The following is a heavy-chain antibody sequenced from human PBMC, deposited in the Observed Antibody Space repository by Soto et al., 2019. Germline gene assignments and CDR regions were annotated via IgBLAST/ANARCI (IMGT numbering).Heavy chain of an antibody. D-gene: IGHD2-8*01. Sequence: PGGSLRLSCAASGFTVSNFYMNWVRQAPGKELEWVSLIYRDEKTSYAESVRGRFTISRDISKNMLYLQMNSLTAEDTAVYFCATEFYYRFDLWGQGTPVTVSS. V-gene: IGHV3-66*01. J-gene: IGHJ5*01. CDR1: GFTVSNFY. CDR2: IYRDEKT. CDR3: ATEFYYRFDL.